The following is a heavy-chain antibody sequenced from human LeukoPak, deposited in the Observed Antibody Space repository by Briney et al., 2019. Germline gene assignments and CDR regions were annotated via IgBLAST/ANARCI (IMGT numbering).Heavy chain of an antibody. D-gene: IGHD1-26*01. J-gene: IGHJ6*03. CDR1: GGSFRGYF. CDR3: ARGNSGSHWGDHYFYMDV. Sequence: SETLSLTCAVYGGSFRGYFWGWVRQTPGKGLEWLGEITHNGGTNYMPSLSGRVSVFQDVSKNQFSLRLSSVTAADTGVYYCARGNSGSHWGDHYFYMDVWGKGTTVIVSS. V-gene: IGHV4-34*01. CDR2: ITHNGGT.